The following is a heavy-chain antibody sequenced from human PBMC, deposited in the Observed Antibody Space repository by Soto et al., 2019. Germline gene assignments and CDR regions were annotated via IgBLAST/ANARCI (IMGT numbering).Heavy chain of an antibody. J-gene: IGHJ6*02. V-gene: IGHV3-30*18. CDR1: GFTFSSYG. D-gene: IGHD2-15*01. CDR3: AKDRVDIVVVVATLRGDYYGMDV. CDR2: ISYDGSNK. Sequence: GGSLRLSCAASGFTFSSYGMHWVRQAPGKGLEWVAVISYDGSNKYYADSVKGRFTISRDNSKNTLYLQMNSLRAEDTAVYYCAKDRVDIVVVVATLRGDYYGMDVWGQGTTVTVSS.